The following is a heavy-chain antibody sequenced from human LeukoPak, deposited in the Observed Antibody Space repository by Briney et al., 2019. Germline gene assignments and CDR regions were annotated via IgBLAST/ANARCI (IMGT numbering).Heavy chain of an antibody. CDR2: ISSSSSYI. CDR3: ARDRLYYFDY. Sequence: GGSLRLSCAASGFTFSSYIINWVRQAPGKGLEWVSSISSSSSYIYYADSVKGRFTISKDNAKNSLYLQMNSLRAEDTAVYYCARDRLYYFDYWGQGTLVTVSS. CDR1: GFTFSSYI. V-gene: IGHV3-21*01. J-gene: IGHJ4*02.